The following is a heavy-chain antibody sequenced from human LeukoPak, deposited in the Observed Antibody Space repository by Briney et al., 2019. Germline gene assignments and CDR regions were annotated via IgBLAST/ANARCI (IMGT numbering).Heavy chain of an antibody. J-gene: IGHJ4*02. V-gene: IGHV3-23*01. D-gene: IGHD2-2*01. CDR2: ISGSGGST. Sequence: PGGSLRLSCAASGFTFSSYAMSWVRQAPGKGLEWVSAISGSGGSTYYADSVKGRSTISRDNSKNTLYLQMNSLRAEDTAIYYCAKGEGGFCSSTSCSTFFDYWGQGTLVTVSS. CDR1: GFTFSSYA. CDR3: AKGEGGFCSSTSCSTFFDY.